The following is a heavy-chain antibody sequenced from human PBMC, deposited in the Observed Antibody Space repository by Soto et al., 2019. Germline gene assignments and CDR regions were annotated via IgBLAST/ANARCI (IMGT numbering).Heavy chain of an antibody. CDR1: GFTFSSYA. D-gene: IGHD6-13*01. CDR3: ARRSSSWSFDY. J-gene: IGHJ4*02. CDR2: ISGSGGST. V-gene: IGHV3-23*01. Sequence: GGSLRLSCAASGFTFSSYAMSWVRQAPGKGLEWVSVISGSGGSTYYADSVKGRFTISRDNSKNTLYLQMNSLRAEDTAVYYCARRSSSWSFDYWGQGTPVTVSS.